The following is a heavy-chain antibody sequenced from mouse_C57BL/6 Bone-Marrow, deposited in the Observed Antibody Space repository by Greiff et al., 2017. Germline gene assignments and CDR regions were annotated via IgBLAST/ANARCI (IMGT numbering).Heavy chain of an antibody. J-gene: IGHJ4*01. CDR2: INPYNGGT. D-gene: IGHD2-1*01. Sequence: VQLQQSGPVLVKPGASVKMSCKASGYTFTDYYMNWVKQSHGKSLEWIGVINPYNGGTSYNQQFKGKATLTVDKSSSTAYMELNSLTSEDSAVYYCARGQLPYAMDYWGQGTSVTVSS. V-gene: IGHV1-19*01. CDR1: GYTFTDYY. CDR3: ARGQLPYAMDY.